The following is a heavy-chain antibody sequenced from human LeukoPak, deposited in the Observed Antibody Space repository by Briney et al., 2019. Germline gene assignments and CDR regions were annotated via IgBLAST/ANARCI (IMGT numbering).Heavy chain of an antibody. CDR2: FDPEDGET. D-gene: IGHD2-2*01. V-gene: IGHV1-24*01. CDR3: ARGRTYCSSTSCYYYYYMDV. J-gene: IGHJ6*03. Sequence: GASVKVSCKASGYTLTELSMHWVRQAPGKGLEWMGGFDPEDGETIYAQKFQGRVTITTDESTSTAYMELSSLRSEDTAVYYCARGRTYCSSTSCYYYYYMDVWGKGTTVTVSS. CDR1: GYTLTELS.